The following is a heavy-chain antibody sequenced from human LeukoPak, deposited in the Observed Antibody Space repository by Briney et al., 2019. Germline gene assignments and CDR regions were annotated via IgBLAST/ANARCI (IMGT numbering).Heavy chain of an antibody. CDR2: INPGGGSA. Sequence: ASVKVSCKASGYTFTTDYMHWVRQAPGQGLEWMGIINPGGGSANYAQKVQGRVTMTRDTSTSTVYMELSSLRSEDTAVYYCAIDWGGGGFDAFDICGQGTMVTVSS. D-gene: IGHD2-21*01. J-gene: IGHJ3*02. V-gene: IGHV1-46*01. CDR1: GYTFTTDY. CDR3: AIDWGGGGFDAFDI.